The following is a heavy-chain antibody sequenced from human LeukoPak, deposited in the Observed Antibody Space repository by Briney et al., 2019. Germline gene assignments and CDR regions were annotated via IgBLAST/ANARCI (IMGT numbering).Heavy chain of an antibody. CDR2: IKQDGSEK. CDR1: GFTFSSYW. V-gene: IGHV3-7*03. CDR3: AKVRNRPGFLLGY. J-gene: IGHJ4*02. D-gene: IGHD3-22*01. Sequence: PGGSLRLSCAASGFTFSSYWMSWVRQAPGKGLEWVANIKQDGSEKYYVDSVKGRFTISRDNAKNSLYLQMNSLRAEDTAVYYCAKVRNRPGFLLGYWGQGTLVTVSS.